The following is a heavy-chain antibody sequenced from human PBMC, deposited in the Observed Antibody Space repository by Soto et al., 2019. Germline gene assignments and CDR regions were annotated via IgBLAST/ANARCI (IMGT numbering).Heavy chain of an antibody. CDR2: INAGNGNT. V-gene: IGHV1-3*01. D-gene: IGHD1-26*01. CDR1: GYTFTSYA. J-gene: IGHJ4*02. Sequence: QVQLVQSGAEVKKPGASVKVSCKASGYTFTSYAMHWVRQAPGQRLEWMGWINAGNGNTKYSQKFQGRVTITRDISASTAYMELSSLRSEDTAVYYCARDGEGDSGSLAPLDYWGQGTLVTVSS. CDR3: ARDGEGDSGSLAPLDY.